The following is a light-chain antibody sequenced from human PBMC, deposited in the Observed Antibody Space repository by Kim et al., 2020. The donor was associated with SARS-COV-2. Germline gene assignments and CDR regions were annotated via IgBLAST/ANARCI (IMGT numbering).Light chain of an antibody. CDR1: QSVSTS. Sequence: SFAPGRRATLACRAGQSVSTSLAWYQQKPGQSPRLLIYGAFNRAPGIPDRFSGSESGTDFTLTISGLEPEDFAVYYCQQYHTSPYNFGPGTKLEI. CDR2: GAF. V-gene: IGKV3-20*01. J-gene: IGKJ2*01. CDR3: QQYHTSPYN.